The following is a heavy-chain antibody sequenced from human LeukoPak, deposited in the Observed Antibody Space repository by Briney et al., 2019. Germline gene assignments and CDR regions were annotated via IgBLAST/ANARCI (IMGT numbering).Heavy chain of an antibody. J-gene: IGHJ4*02. V-gene: IGHV1-2*02. CDR3: ARERAVLYYYDSSGYPDY. Sequence: ASVKVSCKASGYTFTGYYRHWVRQAPGQGLEWMGWINTNSGGTNYAQKFQARVTMTRDTSISTVYMELSRLRSDDTAVYYCARERAVLYYYDSSGYPDYWGQGTLVTVSS. CDR1: GYTFTGYY. CDR2: INTNSGGT. D-gene: IGHD3-22*01.